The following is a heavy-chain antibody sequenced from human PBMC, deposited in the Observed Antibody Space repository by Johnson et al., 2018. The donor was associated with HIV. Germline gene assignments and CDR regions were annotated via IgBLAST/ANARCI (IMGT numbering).Heavy chain of an antibody. D-gene: IGHD6-19*01. V-gene: IGHV3-30-3*01. CDR2: ISYDGSNK. CDR1: GFTFRSYA. Sequence: VQLVESGGGVVPPGRSLRLSCAASGFTFRSYAMHWVRQAPGKGLEWVAVISYDGSNKDYADSVKDRFTISRDNSKNTLYLQMNSLRAEDTAVYYCARDWGLYSSGWYVDAFDIWGQGTMVTVSS. CDR3: ARDWGLYSSGWYVDAFDI. J-gene: IGHJ3*02.